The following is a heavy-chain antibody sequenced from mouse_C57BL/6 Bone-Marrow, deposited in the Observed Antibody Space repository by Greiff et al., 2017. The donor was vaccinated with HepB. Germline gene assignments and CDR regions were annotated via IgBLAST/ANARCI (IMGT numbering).Heavy chain of an antibody. CDR3: ARLATPVAEGYFDV. V-gene: IGHV1-54*01. CDR2: INPGSGGT. Sequence: QVQLQQSGAELVRPGTSVKVSCKASGYAFTNYLIEWVKQRPGQGLEWIGVINPGSGGTNNNEKFKGKATLTADKSSSTAYMQLSSLTSEDSAVYFCARLATPVAEGYFDVWGTGTTVTVSS. CDR1: GYAFTNYL. D-gene: IGHD1-1*01. J-gene: IGHJ1*03.